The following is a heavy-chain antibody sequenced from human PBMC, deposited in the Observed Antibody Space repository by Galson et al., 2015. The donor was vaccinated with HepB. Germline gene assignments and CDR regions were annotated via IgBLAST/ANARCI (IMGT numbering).Heavy chain of an antibody. CDR1: GFTFSSYS. J-gene: IGHJ4*02. V-gene: IGHV3-21*01. Sequence: SLRLSCAASGFTFSSYSMNWVRQAPGKGLEWVSSISSSSSYIYYADSVKGRFTISRDNAKNSLYLQMNSLRAEDTAVYYCASLARRIYCSSTSCPDYWGQGTLVTVSS. D-gene: IGHD2-2*01. CDR2: ISSSSSYI. CDR3: ASLARRIYCSSTSCPDY.